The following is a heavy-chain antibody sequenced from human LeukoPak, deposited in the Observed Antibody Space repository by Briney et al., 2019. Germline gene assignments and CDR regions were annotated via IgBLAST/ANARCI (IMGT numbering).Heavy chain of an antibody. CDR3: ASGYLYGMDV. V-gene: IGHV1-69*13. CDR2: IIPIFATA. Sequence: SVTVSCKACGCTFSNNAISWVRQAAGQGLVSKGGIIPIFATANYAQNFQGRTTNTADEPTITAYIERSSLRSEYTAVYYCASGYLYGMDVWGQGTTVTVSS. D-gene: IGHD6-13*01. CDR1: GCTFSNNA. J-gene: IGHJ6*02.